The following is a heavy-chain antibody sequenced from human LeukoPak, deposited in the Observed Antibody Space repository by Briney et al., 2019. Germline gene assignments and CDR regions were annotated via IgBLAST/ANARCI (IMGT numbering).Heavy chain of an antibody. J-gene: IGHJ4*02. Sequence: PGGSLRLSCAASGFTFSSYWMSWVRQAPGKGLEWVANIKQDGSEKYYVDSVKGRFTISRDNAKNSLYLQMNSLRAEDTAVYYCARDYDILTGGFDYWGQGTLVTVSS. D-gene: IGHD3-9*01. CDR3: ARDYDILTGGFDY. V-gene: IGHV3-7*01. CDR2: IKQDGSEK. CDR1: GFTFSSYW.